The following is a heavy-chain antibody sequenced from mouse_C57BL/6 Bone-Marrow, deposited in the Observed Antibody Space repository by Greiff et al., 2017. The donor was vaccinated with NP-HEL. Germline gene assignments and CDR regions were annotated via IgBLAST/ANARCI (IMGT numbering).Heavy chain of an antibody. J-gene: IGHJ4*01. CDR3: ARIPYYGSSLYAMDY. CDR2: IWSGGST. D-gene: IGHD1-1*01. Sequence: QVQLKESGPGLVQPSQSLSITCTVSGFSLTSYGVHWVRQSPGKGLEWLGVIWSGGSTDYNAAFISRLSISKDNSKSQVFFKMNSLQADDTAIYYCARIPYYGSSLYAMDYWGQGTSVTVSS. CDR1: GFSLTSYG. V-gene: IGHV2-2*01.